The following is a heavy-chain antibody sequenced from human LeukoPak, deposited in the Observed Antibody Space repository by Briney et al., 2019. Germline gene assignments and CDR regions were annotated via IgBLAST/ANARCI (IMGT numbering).Heavy chain of an antibody. CDR1: VGTFSSYA. Sequence: SVKVSCKASVGTFSSYAISWVRQAPGQGLEWMGGIIPIFGTANYAQKFQGRVTITADESTSTAYMELSSLRSEDTAVYYCARGEGYSSSSEVPYWGQGTLVTVSS. D-gene: IGHD6-13*01. J-gene: IGHJ4*02. CDR3: ARGEGYSSSSEVPY. V-gene: IGHV1-69*13. CDR2: IIPIFGTA.